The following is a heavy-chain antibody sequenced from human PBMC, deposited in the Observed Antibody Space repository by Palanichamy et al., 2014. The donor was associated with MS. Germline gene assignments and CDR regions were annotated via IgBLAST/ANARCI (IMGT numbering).Heavy chain of an antibody. J-gene: IGHJ6*02. CDR2: INAGNGNT. D-gene: IGHD3-3*01. Sequence: KVSCKASGYTFTSYAMHWVRQAPGQRLEWMGWINAGNGNTKYSQKFQGRVTITRDTSASTAYMELSSLRSEDTAVYYCARDLNYDFWSGSADGMDVWGQGTTVTVSS. V-gene: IGHV1-3*01. CDR1: GYTFTSYA. CDR3: ARDLNYDFWSGSADGMDV.